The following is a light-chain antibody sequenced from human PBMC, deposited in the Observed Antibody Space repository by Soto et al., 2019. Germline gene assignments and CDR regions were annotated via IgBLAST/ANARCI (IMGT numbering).Light chain of an antibody. J-gene: IGKJ1*01. V-gene: IGKV4-1*01. CDR1: QTIFFASNNMNY. CDR3: QQYYKTPWT. Sequence: DIVLTQSPDSLTVSLGERATINCKSSQTIFFASNNMNYLAWFQQKAGQPPKLLVTWASTRESGVPDRFSGSGSGTDFTLTISSLQAEDVAVYYCQQYYKTPWTFGQGTKVEVK. CDR2: WAS.